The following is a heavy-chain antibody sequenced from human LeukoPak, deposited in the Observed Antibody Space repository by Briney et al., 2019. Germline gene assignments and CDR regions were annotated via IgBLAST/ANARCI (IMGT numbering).Heavy chain of an antibody. CDR2: IIPIFGTA. Sequence: GASVKVSCKASGGTFSSYAISWVRQAPGQGLEWMGGIIPIFGTANYAQKFQGRVTITTDESTSTAYMELSSLRSEDTAVYYCARYCSSTSCILRGFDYWGQGTLVTVSS. CDR3: ARYCSSTSCILRGFDY. J-gene: IGHJ4*02. CDR1: GGTFSSYA. V-gene: IGHV1-69*05. D-gene: IGHD2-2*01.